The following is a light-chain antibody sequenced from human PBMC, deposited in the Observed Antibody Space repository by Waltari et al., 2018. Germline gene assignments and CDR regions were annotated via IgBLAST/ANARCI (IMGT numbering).Light chain of an antibody. J-gene: IGLJ2*01. CDR1: ALTKQY. CDR2: KDT. V-gene: IGLV3-25*03. Sequence: SDELTQPPSVSVSPGQTARITCSSDALTKQYVYWYQQKPGQAPVLVINKDTERPSGIPERFSGSTSGTTVSLIISGVQAEDEGHYYCQSADSSGTYVIFGGGTRLTVL. CDR3: QSADSSGTYVI.